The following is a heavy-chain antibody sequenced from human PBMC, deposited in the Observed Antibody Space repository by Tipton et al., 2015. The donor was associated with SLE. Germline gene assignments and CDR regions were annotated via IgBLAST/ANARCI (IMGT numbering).Heavy chain of an antibody. CDR3: ARGTVDYYGSGLYDYGLDV. Sequence: TLSLTCAVYGGSFSGYSWTWIRPPPGKGLEWIGAINYSGSTNYNPSLKSRVTISVDTSKNQFSLKLSSVTAADTAVYYCARGTVDYYGSGLYDYGLDVWGQGTADTVS. V-gene: IGHV4-34*01. CDR2: INYSGST. D-gene: IGHD3-10*01. CDR1: GGSFSGYS. J-gene: IGHJ6*02.